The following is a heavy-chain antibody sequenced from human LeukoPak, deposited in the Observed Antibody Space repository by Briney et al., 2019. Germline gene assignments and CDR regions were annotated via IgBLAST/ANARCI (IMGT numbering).Heavy chain of an antibody. CDR1: GGTFSSYA. V-gene: IGHV1-69*04. Sequence: SVKVSCKASGGTFSSYAISWVRQAPGQGLEWMGRIIPILGIANYAQKFQGRVTITADKSTSTAYMELSSLRSEDTAVYYCARIEVVAPKGPHWFDPWGQGTLVTVSS. D-gene: IGHD2-15*01. J-gene: IGHJ5*02. CDR2: IIPILGIA. CDR3: ARIEVVAPKGPHWFDP.